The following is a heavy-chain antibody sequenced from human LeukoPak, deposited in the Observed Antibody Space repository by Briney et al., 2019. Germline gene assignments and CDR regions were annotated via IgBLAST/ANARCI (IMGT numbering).Heavy chain of an antibody. J-gene: IGHJ4*02. V-gene: IGHV3-9*03. CDR2: VSWNSATI. CDR3: VKAAYYDTSGRYYFDY. Sequence: PGGSLRLSCGPSGFTFADYAMHWVRQAPGKGLEWVSGVSWNSATIGYADSVKGRFTISRDNAKNSLCLQMDSLRPEDMALYYCVKAAYYDTSGRYYFDYWGQGTLVTVSS. D-gene: IGHD3-22*01. CDR1: GFTFADYA.